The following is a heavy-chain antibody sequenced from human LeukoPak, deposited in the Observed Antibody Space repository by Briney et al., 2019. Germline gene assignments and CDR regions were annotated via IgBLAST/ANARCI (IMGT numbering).Heavy chain of an antibody. J-gene: IGHJ3*02. CDR1: GFTFSSYS. CDR3: AREAQEAFDI. V-gene: IGHV3-21*01. CDR2: IGGSSSSV. Sequence: GGSLRLSCAASGFTFSSYSMNWVRQAPGKGLEWVSSIGGSSSSVYHADLVKGRFSTSRDNAKRSLYLQMNSLRVEDTAVYYCAREAQEAFDIWGQGTMVTVSS.